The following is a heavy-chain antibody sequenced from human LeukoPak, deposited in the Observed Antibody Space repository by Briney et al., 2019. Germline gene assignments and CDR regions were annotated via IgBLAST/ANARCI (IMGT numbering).Heavy chain of an antibody. V-gene: IGHV3-23*01. CDR2: ISGSGGST. CDR3: AKTRVYYESSGYYYYYYMDV. J-gene: IGHJ6*03. D-gene: IGHD3-22*01. Sequence: PGGSLRLSCAASGFTFSSYAMSWVRQAPGKGLEWVSAISGSGGSTYYADSVKGRFTISRDNSKNTLYLQMNSLRAEDTAVYYCAKTRVYYESSGYYYYYYMDVWGKGTTVTVPS. CDR1: GFTFSSYA.